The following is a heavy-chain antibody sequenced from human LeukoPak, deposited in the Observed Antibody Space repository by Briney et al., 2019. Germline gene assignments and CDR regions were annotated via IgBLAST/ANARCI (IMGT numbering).Heavy chain of an antibody. D-gene: IGHD6-19*01. CDR2: INPNSGGT. Sequence: ASVKVSCKASGYTFTGYYMHWVRQAPGQGLEWMGWINPNSGGTNYAQKLQGRVTMTTDTSTSTAYMELRSLRSDDTAVYYCARAETISYSSGWFVYWGQGTLVTVSS. CDR1: GYTFTGYY. V-gene: IGHV1-2*02. J-gene: IGHJ4*02. CDR3: ARAETISYSSGWFVY.